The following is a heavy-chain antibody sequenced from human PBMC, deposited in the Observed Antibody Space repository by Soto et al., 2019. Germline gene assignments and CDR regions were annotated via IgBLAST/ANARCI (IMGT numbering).Heavy chain of an antibody. CDR1: GFTLSSCG. J-gene: IGHJ6*02. CDR2: LYHDGAND. Sequence: QVQLVESGGGVVQPGRSLRLSCAASGFTLSSCGMHWVRQAPGKGLEWVALLYHDGANDYYADSVKGRFTISRDNSKNTLYLQMDSLRGDDTAVYYCARGAYHVLSKHGIDVWGQGTTVTVSS. CDR3: ARGAYHVLSKHGIDV. D-gene: IGHD2-2*01. V-gene: IGHV3-30*03.